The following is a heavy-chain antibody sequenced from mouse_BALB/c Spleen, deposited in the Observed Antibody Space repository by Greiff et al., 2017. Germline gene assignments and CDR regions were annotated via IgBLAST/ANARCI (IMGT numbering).Heavy chain of an antibody. Sequence: EVHLVESGGGLVQPGGSLKLSCAASGFTFSSYGMSWVRQTPDKRLELVATINSNGGSTYYPDSVKGRFTISRDNAKNTLYLQMSSLKSEDTAMYYCARDSNWAWFAYWGQGTLVTVSA. D-gene: IGHD4-1*01. CDR2: INSNGGST. CDR3: ARDSNWAWFAY. CDR1: GFTFSSYG. V-gene: IGHV5-6-3*01. J-gene: IGHJ3*01.